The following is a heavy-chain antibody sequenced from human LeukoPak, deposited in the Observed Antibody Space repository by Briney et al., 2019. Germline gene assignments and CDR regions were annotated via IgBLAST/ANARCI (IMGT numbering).Heavy chain of an antibody. J-gene: IGHJ4*02. CDR1: GFIFSSHS. CDR2: ISATSTTI. CDR3: ARGESGYRFDY. Sequence: GGSLRLSCAASGFIFSSHSMNWVRQAPGKGPEWVSFISATSTTIYSADSVRGRFTISRDNDKKLLYLQMNSLRDDDTAVYYCARGESGYRFDYWGQGTLVTVSS. D-gene: IGHD5-18*01. V-gene: IGHV3-48*02.